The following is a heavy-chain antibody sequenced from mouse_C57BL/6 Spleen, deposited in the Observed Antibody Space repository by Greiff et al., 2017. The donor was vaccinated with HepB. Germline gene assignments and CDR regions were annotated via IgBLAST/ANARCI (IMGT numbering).Heavy chain of an antibody. V-gene: IGHV10-3*01. J-gene: IGHJ4*01. D-gene: IGHD4-1*02. CDR2: IRSKSSNYAT. CDR3: VRDGVSNWDYAMDY. Sequence: EVQLQQSGGGLVQPKGSLKLSCAASGFTFNTYAMHWVRQAPGKGLEWVARIRSKSSNYATYYADSVKDRFTISRDDSQSMLYLQMNNLKTEDTAMYYCVRDGVSNWDYAMDYWGQGTSVTVSS. CDR1: GFTFNTYA.